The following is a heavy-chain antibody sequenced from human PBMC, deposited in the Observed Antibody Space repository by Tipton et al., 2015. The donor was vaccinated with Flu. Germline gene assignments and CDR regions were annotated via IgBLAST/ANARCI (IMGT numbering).Heavy chain of an antibody. J-gene: IGHJ5*02. V-gene: IGHV3-7*01. CDR2: INQDGSVK. CDR3: ARGWFDA. Sequence: GSLRLSCAASGTTLSSYWMSWVRQAPGRGLDWVANINQDGSVKYYVDSVKGRFSISRDNAKNSLYLQMNSLRVEDTALYYCARGWFDAWGQGTLVTVSS. CDR1: GTTLSSYW.